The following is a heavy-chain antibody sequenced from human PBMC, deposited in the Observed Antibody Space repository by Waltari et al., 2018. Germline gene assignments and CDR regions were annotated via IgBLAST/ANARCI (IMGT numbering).Heavy chain of an antibody. D-gene: IGHD1-20*01. V-gene: IGHV4-4*02. CDR1: GGAISSTNW. Sequence: QVQLQESGPGLVKPSGTLSLTCAVSGGAISSTNWCTWVRQPPGKGLEWIGEISHTGSTDYNLSLKSRVTISVDNSKNQFSLKLNSVTAADTAVYYCARARYFGSLFAWFDPWGQGTLVNVSS. J-gene: IGHJ5*02. CDR2: ISHTGST. CDR3: ARARYFGSLFAWFDP.